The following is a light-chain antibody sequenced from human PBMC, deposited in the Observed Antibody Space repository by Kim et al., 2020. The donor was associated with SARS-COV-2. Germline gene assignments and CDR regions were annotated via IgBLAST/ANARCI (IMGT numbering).Light chain of an antibody. CDR1: QDISDR. CDR2: AAS. V-gene: IGKV1-9*01. CDR3: QQVELYPS. Sequence: SASVGDRVTITWRGSQDISDRLAWYQQRPGTAPKLLILAASTLHAGVPSRFSGGGTGTEFSLTIDSLQPEDFATYYCQQVELYPSFGPGTKVDIK. J-gene: IGKJ3*01.